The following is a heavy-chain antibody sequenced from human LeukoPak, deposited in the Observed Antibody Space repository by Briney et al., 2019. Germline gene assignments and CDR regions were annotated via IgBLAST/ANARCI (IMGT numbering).Heavy chain of an antibody. Sequence: PSETLSLTCAVSGYSISSGYYWGWIRQPPGKGLEWIGSIYHSGSTYYNPSLKSRVTISVDTSKNQFSLKLSSVTAADTAVYCCARHLREYSYGHGSYYWGQGTLVTVSS. J-gene: IGHJ4*02. CDR3: ARHLREYSYGHGSYY. V-gene: IGHV4-38-2*01. CDR1: GYSISSGYY. CDR2: IYHSGST. D-gene: IGHD5-18*01.